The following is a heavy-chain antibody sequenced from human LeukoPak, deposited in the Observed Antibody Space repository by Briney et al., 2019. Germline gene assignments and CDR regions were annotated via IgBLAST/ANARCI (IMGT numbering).Heavy chain of an antibody. J-gene: IGHJ3*01. CDR2: IKQDGSER. CDR3: ARDGDFYDTSGYYKA. CDR1: GFIFSSYW. V-gene: IGHV3-7*01. Sequence: GGSLRLSCAASGFIFSSYWMSWVRQAPGKGLEWVANIKQDGSERFYVDSVRGRFTISRDNAKKSLYLQMNSLSAEDTAVYYCARDGDFYDTSGYYKAWGQGTMVTVSS. D-gene: IGHD3-22*01.